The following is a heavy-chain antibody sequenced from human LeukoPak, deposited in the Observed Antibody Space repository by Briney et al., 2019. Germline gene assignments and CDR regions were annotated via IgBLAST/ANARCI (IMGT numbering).Heavy chain of an antibody. CDR1: GGSISSSSHY. J-gene: IGHJ3*02. Sequence: SSETPSLTCTVSGGSISSSSHYWGWIRQPPGKGLEWIGSIYYSGSTYYNPSLKSRVTISVDTSKNQFSLKLSSVTAADTAVYYCARRYCSSIRCYGDAFDIWGQGTMVTVSS. V-gene: IGHV4-39*01. D-gene: IGHD2-2*01. CDR2: IYYSGST. CDR3: ARRYCSSIRCYGDAFDI.